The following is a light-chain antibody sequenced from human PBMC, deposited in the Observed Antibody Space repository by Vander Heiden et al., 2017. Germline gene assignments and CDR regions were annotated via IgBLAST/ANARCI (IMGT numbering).Light chain of an antibody. CDR3: QQYGSSPRLT. CDR2: GAS. CDR1: QSVSSSY. Sequence: EIVLTQSPGTLSLSPGERATLSCRASQSVSSSYLAWYQQKPGQAPRLLIYGASSGSGTDFTLTISRLEPEDFAVYYCQQYGSSPRLTFGGGTKVEIK. J-gene: IGKJ4*01. V-gene: IGKV3-20*01.